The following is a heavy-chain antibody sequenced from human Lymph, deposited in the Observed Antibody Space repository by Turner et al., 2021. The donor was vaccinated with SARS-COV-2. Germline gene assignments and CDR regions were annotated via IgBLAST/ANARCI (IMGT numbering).Heavy chain of an antibody. CDR3: ANLYPTVSWEFPYGMDV. Sequence: EVQLLESGGGLVQPGGSLRLSCAASGFTFNKYAMSWVRQAPWKGLQWFSTIIGSGGSTYYADSGKLRFIISRDNSKNTLYLQMNSLRAEDTAVYYCANLYPTVSWEFPYGMDVWGQGTTVTVSS. D-gene: IGHD3-16*01. CDR2: IIGSGGST. V-gene: IGHV3-23*01. CDR1: GFTFNKYA. J-gene: IGHJ6*02.